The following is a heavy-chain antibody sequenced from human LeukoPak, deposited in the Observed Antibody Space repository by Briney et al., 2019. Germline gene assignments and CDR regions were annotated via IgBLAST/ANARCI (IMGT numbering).Heavy chain of an antibody. Sequence: ASVKVSCKASGYTFTSYYMHWVRQAPGQGLEWMGIINPSGGSTSYAQKFQGRVTMTRDTSTSTVYMELSSLRSEDTAVYYCARERVVVVAATYYYYYGMDVWGQGTTVTVSS. CDR2: INPSGGST. D-gene: IGHD2-15*01. CDR1: GYTFTSYY. V-gene: IGHV1-46*01. J-gene: IGHJ6*02. CDR3: ARERVVVVAATYYYYYGMDV.